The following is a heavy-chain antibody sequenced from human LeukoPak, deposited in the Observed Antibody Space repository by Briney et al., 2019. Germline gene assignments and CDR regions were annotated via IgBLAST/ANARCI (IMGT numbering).Heavy chain of an antibody. J-gene: IGHJ4*02. CDR2: IWNDGSNK. CDR1: GFTFSVYG. CDR3: ARASGPFDY. D-gene: IGHD3-10*01. Sequence: GGSLRLSCVASGFTFSVYGMHWVRQAPGKGLEWVAVIWNDGSNKYYADSVKGRFAISRDSSKNTLYLQMNSLRAEDTAVYSCARASGPFDYWGQGTLVTVSS. V-gene: IGHV3-33*01.